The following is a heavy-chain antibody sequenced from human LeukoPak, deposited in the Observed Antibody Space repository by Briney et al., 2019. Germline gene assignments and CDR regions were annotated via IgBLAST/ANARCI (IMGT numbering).Heavy chain of an antibody. D-gene: IGHD3-22*01. V-gene: IGHV4-31*03. CDR1: GGSISSGGYY. CDR2: IYYSGST. CDR3: ARGGDYDSSGPIDY. J-gene: IGHJ4*02. Sequence: PSETLTLTCTVSGGSISSGGYYWSWIRQHPEKGLEWIGYIYYSGSTYYNPSLKSRVTISVDTSKNQLSLKLSSVTAADTAVYYCARGGDYDSSGPIDYWGQGTLVTVSS.